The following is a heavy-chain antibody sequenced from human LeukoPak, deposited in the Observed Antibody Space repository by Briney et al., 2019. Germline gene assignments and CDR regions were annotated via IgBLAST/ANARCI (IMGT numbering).Heavy chain of an antibody. V-gene: IGHV4-4*07. Sequence: KSSETLSLTCTVSGGSISSYYWSWIRQPPGKALEWIGRIYTTGTTIYNPSLESRVTMSVDPSRNQFSLRLNSVTAADTAIYYCARDKLGELAGTFDSWGQGTLVTVSS. CDR1: GGSISSYY. D-gene: IGHD6-19*01. CDR2: IYTTGTT. CDR3: ARDKLGELAGTFDS. J-gene: IGHJ4*02.